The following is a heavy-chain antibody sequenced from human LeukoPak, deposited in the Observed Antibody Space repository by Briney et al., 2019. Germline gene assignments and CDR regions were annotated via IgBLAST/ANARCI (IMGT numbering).Heavy chain of an antibody. CDR2: IKQDGSEK. V-gene: IGHV3-7*01. CDR3: ARDPGRSYYYYYMDV. CDR1: GFTFSSYW. J-gene: IGHJ6*03. Sequence: GGSLRLSCAASGFTFSSYWMSWVRQAPGKGLEWVANIKQDGSEKYYVDSVKGRFTISRDNAKNSLYLRMNSLRAEDTAVYYCARDPGRSYYYYYMDVWGKGTTVTVSS.